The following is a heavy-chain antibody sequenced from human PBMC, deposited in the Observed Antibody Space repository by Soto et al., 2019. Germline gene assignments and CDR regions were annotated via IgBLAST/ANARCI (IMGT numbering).Heavy chain of an antibody. CDR1: GGFVTSGSYY. V-gene: IGHV4-34*01. CDR2: MSHSGGT. CDR3: ARVEPGTATTVVDAFDI. J-gene: IGHJ3*02. D-gene: IGHD1-1*01. Sequence: QVQLQQWGAGLLKPSETLSLTCAVYGGFVTSGSYYWSWIRQPPGKGLEWIGEMSHSGGTHFNPTLKSRVTISVDTSKNQYTLKMSSVTAAHTALYYCARVEPGTATTVVDAFDIWGPGTMVTVSS.